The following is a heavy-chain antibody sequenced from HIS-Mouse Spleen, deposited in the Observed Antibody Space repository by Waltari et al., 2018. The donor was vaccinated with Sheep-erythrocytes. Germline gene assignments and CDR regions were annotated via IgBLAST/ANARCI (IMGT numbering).Heavy chain of an antibody. CDR2: ISSSSSYI. CDR1: GFTFSSYS. Sequence: RLSCAASGFTFSSYSMNWVRQAPGKGLEWVSSISSSSSYIYYADSVQGRFTISRDNAKTSLYLQMNSLRAEDTAVYYCARVASGATFDYWGQGTLVTVSS. D-gene: IGHD1-26*01. J-gene: IGHJ4*02. CDR3: ARVASGATFDY. V-gene: IGHV3-21*01.